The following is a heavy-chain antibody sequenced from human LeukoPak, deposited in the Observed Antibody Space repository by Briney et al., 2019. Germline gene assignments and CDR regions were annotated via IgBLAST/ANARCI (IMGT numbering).Heavy chain of an antibody. CDR1: GGSISSSTYY. V-gene: IGHV4-39*01. CDR3: ARQPDFSYYYMDV. CDR2: MYYSSGNT. D-gene: IGHD3-3*01. Sequence: SETLSLTCTVSGGSISSSTYYRGWIRQPPGKGLEWIGSMYYSSGNTYYNPSLKSRVTISVDTSKNQFSLKLSSVTAADTAVYYCARQPDFSYYYMDVWGKGTTVTISS. J-gene: IGHJ6*03.